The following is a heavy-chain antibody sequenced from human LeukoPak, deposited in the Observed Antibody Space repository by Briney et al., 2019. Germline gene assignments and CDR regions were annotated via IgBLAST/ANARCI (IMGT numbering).Heavy chain of an antibody. CDR2: IYPASGGT. J-gene: IGHJ5*02. D-gene: IGHD3-16*01. V-gene: IGHV1-2*02. CDR1: GYTFTAYY. CDR3: ARVGGQYWFDP. Sequence: ASVKVSCKASGYTFTAYYLYWVRQAPGQGLEWIGWIYPASGGTNYAQKFQGRITTTRDTFITTAYMELSRLRSDDTAVYYCARVGGQYWFDPWGQGTLVTVSS.